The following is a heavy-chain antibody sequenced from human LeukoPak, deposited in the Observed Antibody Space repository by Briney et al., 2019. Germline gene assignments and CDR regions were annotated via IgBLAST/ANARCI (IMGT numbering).Heavy chain of an antibody. CDR2: IYCSGST. Sequence: SETLSLTCTVSGGSISSGGYYWSWIRQHPGKGLEWIGYIYCSGSTYYNPSLKSRVTISVDTSKNQFSLKLSSVTAADTAVYYCARAASGDWFDPWGQGTLVTVSS. J-gene: IGHJ5*02. CDR3: ARAASGDWFDP. V-gene: IGHV4-31*03. CDR1: GGSISSGGYY.